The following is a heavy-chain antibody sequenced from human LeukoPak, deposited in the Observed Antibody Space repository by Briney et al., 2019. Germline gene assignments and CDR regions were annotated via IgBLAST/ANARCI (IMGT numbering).Heavy chain of an antibody. V-gene: IGHV3-48*03. J-gene: IGHJ4*02. Sequence: PGGSLRLSCTASGFTFRNYDMNWVRQAPGKGLEWVSYISSSGSTIYYAYSVKGRFTISRDNAKNSLYLQMNSLRAEDTAVYYCARFALRYGSENWGQGTLVTVSS. D-gene: IGHD3-10*01. CDR1: GFTFRNYD. CDR3: ARFALRYGSEN. CDR2: ISSSGSTI.